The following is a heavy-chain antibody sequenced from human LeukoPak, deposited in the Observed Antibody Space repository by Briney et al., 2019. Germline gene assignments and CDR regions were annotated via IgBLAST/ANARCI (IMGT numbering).Heavy chain of an antibody. V-gene: IGHV1-2*02. D-gene: IGHD2-15*01. Sequence: ASVKVSCKASGYTFTGYYMHWVRQAPGQGLEWMGWINPNSGGTNYAQKFQGRVTMARDTSISTAYMELSRLRSDDTAVYYCAREKDCSGGSCYGWFDPWGQGTLVTVSS. CDR1: GYTFTGYY. J-gene: IGHJ5*02. CDR2: INPNSGGT. CDR3: AREKDCSGGSCYGWFDP.